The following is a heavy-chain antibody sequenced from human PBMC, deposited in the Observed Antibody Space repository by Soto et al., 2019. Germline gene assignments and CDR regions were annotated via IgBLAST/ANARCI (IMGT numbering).Heavy chain of an antibody. Sequence: VASVKVSCKASGYTFTSYDINWVRQATGQGLEWMGWINAGNGNTKYSQNFQGRVTISRDRSANTAYVELSSLTPEDTAVYYCAWSYFDNDDYWSYWGRRSPVTVSA. CDR3: AWSYFDNDDYWSY. V-gene: IGHV1-3*01. CDR1: GYTFTSYD. J-gene: IGHJ1*01. D-gene: IGHD3-22*01. CDR2: INAGNGNT.